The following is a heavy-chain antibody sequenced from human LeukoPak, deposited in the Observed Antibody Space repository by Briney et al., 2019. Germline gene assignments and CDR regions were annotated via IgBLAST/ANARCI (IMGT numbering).Heavy chain of an antibody. CDR1: GGSIRSTSYY. Sequence: SETLSLTCTVSGGSIRSTSYYWGWIRQPPGTGLEWIGNIFYSGSTNYNPSLKSRLTILLDTSKNQSSLKLNSVTAADTAVYYCARDGVYGSGSYFTSSFFMDVWGRGTTVTVSS. D-gene: IGHD3-10*01. CDR3: ARDGVYGSGSYFTSSFFMDV. CDR2: IFYSGST. J-gene: IGHJ6*03. V-gene: IGHV4-39*07.